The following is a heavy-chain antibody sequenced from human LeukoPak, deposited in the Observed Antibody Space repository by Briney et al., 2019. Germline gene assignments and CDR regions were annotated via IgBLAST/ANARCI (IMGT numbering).Heavy chain of an antibody. CDR1: GGSISSGSYY. J-gene: IGHJ1*01. CDR2: IYTSGST. D-gene: IGHD2-21*01. CDR3: AREVYCGGDCHTPAEYFQH. Sequence: SETLSLTCTVSGGSISSGSYYWSWIRQPAGKGLEWIGRIYTSGSTNYNPSLKSRVTISVDTSKNQFSLKLGSVTAADTAVYYCAREVYCGGDCHTPAEYFQHWGQGTLVTVSS. V-gene: IGHV4-61*02.